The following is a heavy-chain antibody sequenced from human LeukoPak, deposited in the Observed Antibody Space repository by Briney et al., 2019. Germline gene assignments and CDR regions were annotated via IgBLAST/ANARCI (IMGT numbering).Heavy chain of an antibody. CDR1: GFTFSTYN. Sequence: PGGSLRLTCAASGFTFSTYNMNWVRQAPGKGLEWVSSISSSSNYIYYADSVKGRFTISRGNAKNSLYLQMNSLRVEDTDVYYCARDVGASAPDAFDIWGQGTMVTVSS. V-gene: IGHV3-21*01. J-gene: IGHJ3*02. D-gene: IGHD1-26*01. CDR3: ARDVGASAPDAFDI. CDR2: ISSSSNYI.